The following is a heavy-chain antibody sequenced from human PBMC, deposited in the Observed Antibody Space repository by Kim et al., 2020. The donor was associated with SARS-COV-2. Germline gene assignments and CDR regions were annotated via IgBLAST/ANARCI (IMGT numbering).Heavy chain of an antibody. J-gene: IGHJ6*02. Sequence: DYVKGLFTIYRANAKNSLYLQMNGLRAEDTAVYYCARDRSGSSYYGMDVWGQGTTVTVSS. V-gene: IGHV3-11*04. D-gene: IGHD3-10*01. CDR3: ARDRSGSSYYGMDV.